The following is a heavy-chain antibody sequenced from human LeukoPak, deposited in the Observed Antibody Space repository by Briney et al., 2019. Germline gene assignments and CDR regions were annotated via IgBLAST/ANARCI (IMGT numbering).Heavy chain of an antibody. D-gene: IGHD3-10*01. CDR2: ISDSGRT. Sequence: SETLSLTCTVSGGSISSYYWSWIRQPPGKELEWIGYISDSGRTNYNPSLKSRVPMSLYTSNNQFSLQLPSVPATDTAMYYCARVNYRSGRFSSWFYPWGRGTLVTVSS. V-gene: IGHV4-59*08. CDR1: GGSISSYY. J-gene: IGHJ5*02. CDR3: ARVNYRSGRFSSWFYP.